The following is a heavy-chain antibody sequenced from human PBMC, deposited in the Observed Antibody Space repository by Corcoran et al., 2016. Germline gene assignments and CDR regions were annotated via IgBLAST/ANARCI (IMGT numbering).Heavy chain of an antibody. J-gene: IGHJ4*02. CDR1: GFTFSNAW. CDR3: TTGMAHYYDILTVYYMEGFDY. Sequence: EVQLVESGGGLVKPGGSLRLSCAASGFTFSNAWMSWVRQAPGKGLEWVGRIKSKTDGGTTDYAAPVKGRFTISRDDSKNTRYLKMNSLKTEDTAVYYCTTGMAHYYDILTVYYMEGFDYWGQGTLVTVSS. D-gene: IGHD3-9*01. V-gene: IGHV3-15*01. CDR2: IKSKTDGGTT.